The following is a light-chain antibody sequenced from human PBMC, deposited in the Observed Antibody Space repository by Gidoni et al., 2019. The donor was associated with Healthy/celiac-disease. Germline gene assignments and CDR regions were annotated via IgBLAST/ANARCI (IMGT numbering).Light chain of an antibody. CDR1: QTVSSSY. V-gene: IGKV3-20*01. J-gene: IGKJ2*01. CDR2: GAS. Sequence: EIVLTQSPGTLSLSPGERATLSCRASQTVSSSYLAWYQQKPGQAPRLLIYGASSRATGIPDRFSGSGSGTDFTLTISRLEPEDFAVYYCQQYGSSPPNTFXLXTKXEIK. CDR3: QQYGSSPPNT.